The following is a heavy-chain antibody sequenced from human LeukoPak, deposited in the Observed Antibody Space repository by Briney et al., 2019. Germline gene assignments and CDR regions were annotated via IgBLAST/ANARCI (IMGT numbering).Heavy chain of an antibody. J-gene: IGHJ4*02. CDR2: IAASGTT. V-gene: IGHV4-4*08. CDR1: GGSIESYY. CDR3: ARFPYFEGFDY. D-gene: IGHD3-9*01. Sequence: SGTLSLTCSVSGGSIESYYWSWIRQPPGKGLEFIGYIAASGTTKHNPSLKSRVTLSMDTSKNQFSLKLGSVTAADTAVYFCARFPYFEGFDYWGQGTQVIVSS.